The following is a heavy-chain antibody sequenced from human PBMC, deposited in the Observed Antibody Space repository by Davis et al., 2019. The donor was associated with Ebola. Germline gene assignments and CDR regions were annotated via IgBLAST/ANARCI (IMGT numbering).Heavy chain of an antibody. Sequence: MPSETLSLTCTISGGSITSNGHYWGWVRQLPGKGLEWIGSMHNSGMTYYSPSLQSRATMSVDTSNNLFSLTLSSVTAADTAVYFCARSPLSGTYYTDAFEMWGQGAMVSVSS. CDR2: MHNSGMT. CDR1: GGSITSNGHY. V-gene: IGHV4-39*01. J-gene: IGHJ3*02. CDR3: ARSPLSGTYYTDAFEM. D-gene: IGHD1-26*01.